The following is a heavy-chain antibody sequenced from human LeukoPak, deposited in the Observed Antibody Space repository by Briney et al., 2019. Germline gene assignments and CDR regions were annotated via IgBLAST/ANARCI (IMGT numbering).Heavy chain of an antibody. CDR1: GESFSGYS. V-gene: IGHV4-34*01. CDR3: ARAGRKYYYYYYMDV. Sequence: SETLSLTCAVYGESFSGYSWSWIRQPPGKGLEWIGEINHSGSTKYNPSLKSRVTISVDTSKNQFSLKLSSVTAADTAVYYCARAGRKYYYYYYMDVWGKGTTVTVSS. CDR2: INHSGST. J-gene: IGHJ6*03.